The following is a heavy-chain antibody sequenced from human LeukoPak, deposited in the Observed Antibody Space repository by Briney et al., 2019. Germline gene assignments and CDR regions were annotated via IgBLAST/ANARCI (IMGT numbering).Heavy chain of an antibody. J-gene: IGHJ4*02. Sequence: ASVKVSCKTSGYTFTSYGITWVRQAPGHGLEWMGWISTYNGNANYAKKFQGRVTMTTDTSTSTAFMELRSLTSDDTAVCYCASRSGTYPYYIDYWGQGTLVTVSS. CDR3: ASRSGTYPYYIDY. V-gene: IGHV1-18*01. D-gene: IGHD1-26*01. CDR2: ISTYNGNA. CDR1: GYTFTSYG.